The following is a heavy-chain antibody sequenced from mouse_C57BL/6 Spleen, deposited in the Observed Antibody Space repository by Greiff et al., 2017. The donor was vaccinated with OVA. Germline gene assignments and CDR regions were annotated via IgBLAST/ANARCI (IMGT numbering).Heavy chain of an antibody. Sequence: QVQLKQSGPELVKPGASVKISCKASGYAFSSSWMNWVKQRPGKGLEWIGRIYPGDGDTNYNGKFKGKATLTADKSSSTAYMQLSSLTSEDSAVYFCARGNSGGAMDYWGQGTSVTVSS. J-gene: IGHJ4*01. CDR3: ARGNSGGAMDY. V-gene: IGHV1-82*01. CDR2: IYPGDGDT. CDR1: GYAFSSSW.